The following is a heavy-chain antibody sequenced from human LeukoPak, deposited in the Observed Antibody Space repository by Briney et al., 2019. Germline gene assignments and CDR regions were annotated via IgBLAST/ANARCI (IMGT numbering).Heavy chain of an antibody. CDR2: IRGSGGDT. J-gene: IGHJ4*02. CDR1: GFTFSSSA. CDR3: AKDGGTMTTVTFFDY. D-gene: IGHD4-17*01. Sequence: GGSLRLSCAASGFTFSSSAMSWVRQTPGKGLDWVSGIRGSGGDTYYADSVKGRFTISRDNSKNTLYLQMNSLRAEDTAVYYCAKDGGTMTTVTFFDYWGQGTLVTVSS. V-gene: IGHV3-23*01.